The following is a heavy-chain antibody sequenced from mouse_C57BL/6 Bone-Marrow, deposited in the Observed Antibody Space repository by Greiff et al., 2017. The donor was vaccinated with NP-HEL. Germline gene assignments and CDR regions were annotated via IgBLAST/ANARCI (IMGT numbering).Heavy chain of an antibody. CDR3: ANYYGSSYGYFDV. Sequence: EVKVEESGPGLVKPSQSLSLTCSVTGYSITSGYYWNWIRQFPGNKLEWMGYISYDGSNNYNPSLKNRISITRDTSKNQFFLKLNSVTTEDTATYYCANYYGSSYGYFDVWGTGTTVTVSS. CDR2: ISYDGSN. CDR1: GYSITSGYY. J-gene: IGHJ1*03. D-gene: IGHD1-1*01. V-gene: IGHV3-6*01.